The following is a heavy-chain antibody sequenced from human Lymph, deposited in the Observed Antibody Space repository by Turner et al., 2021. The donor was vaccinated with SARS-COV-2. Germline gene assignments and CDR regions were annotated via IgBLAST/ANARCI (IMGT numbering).Heavy chain of an antibody. CDR2: INPNSGNT. CDR1: GYTFTSYD. CDR3: ARGRYSGGGMDV. V-gene: IGHV1-8*02. D-gene: IGHD1-26*01. Sequence: QVQLVQSGAEVKKPGASVKVSCNAPGYTFTSYDINWVRQATGQGLEGMGWINPNSGNTGYAQKFQGRVTMTRNTSISTAYMELSSLRSEDTAVYYCARGRYSGGGMDVWGQGTTVTVSS. J-gene: IGHJ6*02.